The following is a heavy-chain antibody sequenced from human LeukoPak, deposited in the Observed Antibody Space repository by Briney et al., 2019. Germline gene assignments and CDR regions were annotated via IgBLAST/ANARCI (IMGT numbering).Heavy chain of an antibody. J-gene: IGHJ4*02. V-gene: IGHV1-69*05. Sequence: GASVKVSCKSCGRTFSSYAISWVRQAPGQGLEWMGRIIPIFGTANYAQKFQGRVTTTTDESTSTAYMEMSSLRSEDTAVYYCASPNRRDYYDSSGLNYWGQGTLVTV. CDR3: ASPNRRDYYDSSGLNY. CDR1: GRTFSSYA. CDR2: IIPIFGTA. D-gene: IGHD3-22*01.